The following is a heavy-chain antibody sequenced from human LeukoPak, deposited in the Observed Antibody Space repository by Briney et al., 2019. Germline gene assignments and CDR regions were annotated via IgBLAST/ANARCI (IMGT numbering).Heavy chain of an antibody. D-gene: IGHD6-13*01. J-gene: IGHJ4*02. CDR2: ISYDGSNK. V-gene: IGHV3-30-3*01. Sequence: PGGSLRLSCAASGFTFSSYAMHWVRQAPGKGLEWVAVISYDGSNKYYADSVKGRFTISRDNSKNTLYLQMNSLRAEDTAVYYCAREEAAGGPHDYWGQGTLVTVSS. CDR3: AREEAAGGPHDY. CDR1: GFTFSSYA.